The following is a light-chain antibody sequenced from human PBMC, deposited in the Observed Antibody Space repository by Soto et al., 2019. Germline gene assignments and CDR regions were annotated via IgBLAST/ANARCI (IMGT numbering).Light chain of an antibody. CDR3: QQYIDVPRT. V-gene: IGKV1-33*01. Sequence: DIQMTQSPSSLSASVGDRVTISCQTSRDIRKYLNWYQQKPGKPPQLLIFEASNLETGVPSRFSGRGSATNLTLTISRLQPEDFATYYCQQYIDVPRTCGQRTKVEIK. CDR1: RDIRKY. CDR2: EAS. J-gene: IGKJ1*01.